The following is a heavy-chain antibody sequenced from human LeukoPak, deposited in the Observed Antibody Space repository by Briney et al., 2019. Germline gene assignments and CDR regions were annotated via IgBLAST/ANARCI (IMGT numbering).Heavy chain of an antibody. Sequence: SQTLSLTCTVSGGSISSGSYYWSWIRQPAGKGLVWIGRIYTSGSTNYNPSLKSRVTISVDTSKNQFSLKLSSETAADTAVYYCARGANWFDPWGQGTLVTVSS. J-gene: IGHJ5*02. V-gene: IGHV4-61*02. CDR3: ARGANWFDP. CDR2: IYTSGST. D-gene: IGHD4/OR15-4a*01. CDR1: GGSISSGSYY.